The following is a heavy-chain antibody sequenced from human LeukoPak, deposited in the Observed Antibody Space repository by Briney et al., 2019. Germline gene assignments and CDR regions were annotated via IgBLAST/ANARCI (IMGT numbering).Heavy chain of an antibody. Sequence: GGSLRLSCAASGFTFSNYAMSWVRQAPGKGLEWVGFIRSKVYGGTSEYAASVQGRFTISRDDSNRIAYLQMNSLKTEDTAVYYCSRNYHDSSGYYTIDYWGQGTLVTVSS. CDR3: SRNYHDSSGYYTIDY. V-gene: IGHV3-49*04. CDR1: GFTFSNYA. D-gene: IGHD3-22*01. J-gene: IGHJ4*02. CDR2: IRSKVYGGTS.